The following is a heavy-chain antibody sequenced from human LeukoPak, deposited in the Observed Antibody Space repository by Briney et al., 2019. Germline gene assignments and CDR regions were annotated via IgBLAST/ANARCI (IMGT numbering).Heavy chain of an antibody. CDR1: GFTVSSYS. J-gene: IGHJ4*02. CDR2: ISSSGSMI. V-gene: IGHV3-48*01. D-gene: IGHD7-27*01. CDR3: ARDPESNWGWDLDY. Sequence: QAGGSLRLSCAASGFTVSSYSMNWVRQVPGKGLEWVSHISSSGSMIWYADSVKGRFTISRDSAKNSLHLQMNSLRAEDTAVYYCARDPESNWGWDLDYWGQGTLVTVSS.